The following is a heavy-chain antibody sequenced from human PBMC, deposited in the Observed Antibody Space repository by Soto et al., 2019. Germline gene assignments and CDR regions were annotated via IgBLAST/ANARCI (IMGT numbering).Heavy chain of an antibody. D-gene: IGHD3-22*01. CDR3: ARVEIVDSSSYYPGFIDY. J-gene: IGHJ4*02. Sequence: SETLSLTCAVYGGSFSGYYWSWIRQPPGKGLEWIGEVNHSGSTNYNPSLKSRVTISVDTSKNQFSLKLSSVTAADTAVYYCARVEIVDSSSYYPGFIDYWGQGTLVTVSS. V-gene: IGHV4-34*01. CDR2: VNHSGST. CDR1: GGSFSGYY.